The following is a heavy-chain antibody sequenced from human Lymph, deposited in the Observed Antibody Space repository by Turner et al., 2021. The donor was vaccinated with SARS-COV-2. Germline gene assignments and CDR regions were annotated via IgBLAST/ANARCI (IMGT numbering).Heavy chain of an antibody. D-gene: IGHD1-26*01. J-gene: IGHJ6*02. CDR1: GYTFTSFA. V-gene: IGHV1-8*02. CDR3: ARGRYSGGGMDV. CDR2: INPNSGNT. Sequence: QVQLVQSGAEVKTPGAAVKAACKAPGYTFTSFAINRVRQATGQGLEWRGRINPNSGNTRYAQKCQGRVTMTSNTSISPASMELSSLRSADTAGYYCARGRYSGGGMDVWGQGTTVTVSS.